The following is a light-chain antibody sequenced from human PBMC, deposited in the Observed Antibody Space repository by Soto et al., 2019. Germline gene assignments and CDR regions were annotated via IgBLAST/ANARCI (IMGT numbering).Light chain of an antibody. J-gene: IGKJ4*01. Sequence: IQMTQSPSTLSASVGDTVTVTCRASQSVSGWLAWYQQKPGKAPKLLIYAASTLQTGVPSRFSGGGSGTDFTLTITSLQPEDFATYYCQQLNVYPSTFGGGTKVDIK. CDR2: AAS. CDR1: QSVSGW. CDR3: QQLNVYPST. V-gene: IGKV1-5*01.